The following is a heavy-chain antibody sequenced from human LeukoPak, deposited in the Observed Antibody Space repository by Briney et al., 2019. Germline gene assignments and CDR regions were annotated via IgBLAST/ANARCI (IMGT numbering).Heavy chain of an antibody. D-gene: IGHD3-9*01. Sequence: GESLKISCKGSGYSFTSYWIGWVRQMPGKGLEWMGIIYPGDSDTRYSPSFQGQVTISADKSISIAYLQWSSLKASDTAMYYCARLDYDILTGYPQYFDYWGQGTLVTVSS. CDR2: IYPGDSDT. CDR3: ARLDYDILTGYPQYFDY. V-gene: IGHV5-51*01. CDR1: GYSFTSYW. J-gene: IGHJ4*02.